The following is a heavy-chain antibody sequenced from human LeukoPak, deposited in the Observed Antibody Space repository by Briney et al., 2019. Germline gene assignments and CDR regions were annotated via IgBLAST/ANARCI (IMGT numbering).Heavy chain of an antibody. CDR2: MSRSGSVI. D-gene: IGHD6-13*01. CDR3: ARGRAAGTVCDY. CDR1: GFTLSDCE. V-gene: IGHV3-48*03. Sequence: GGSLRLSCAASGFTLSDCEMNWVRQAPGKGLEWVSYMSRSGSVIYYASSVKGRFTISRDNAKNSLYLQMNSLRAEDTAIYYCARGRAAGTVCDYWGQGTLVTVSS. J-gene: IGHJ4*02.